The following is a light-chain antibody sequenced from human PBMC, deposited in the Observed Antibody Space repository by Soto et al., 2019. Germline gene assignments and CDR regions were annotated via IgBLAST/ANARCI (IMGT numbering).Light chain of an antibody. CDR3: CSYAGRYSFAV. CDR1: SSDVGGYNY. CDR2: DVS. V-gene: IGLV2-11*01. Sequence: QSVLTQPRSVSGSPGQSVTISCTGTSSDVGGYNYVSWYQQHPGKAPKLMIYDVSKRPSGVPGRFSGSKSGNTASLTISGLQAEDEADYYCCSYAGRYSFAVFGGGTKVTVL. J-gene: IGLJ3*02.